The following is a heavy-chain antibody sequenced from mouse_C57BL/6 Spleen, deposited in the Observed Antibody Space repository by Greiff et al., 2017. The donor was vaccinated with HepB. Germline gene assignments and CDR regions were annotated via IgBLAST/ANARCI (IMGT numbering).Heavy chain of an antibody. Sequence: VQLQQSGPELVKPGASVKLSCKASGYTFTSYDINWVKQRPGQGLEWIGWIYPRDGSTKYNEKFKGKATLTVDTSSSTAYMELHSLTSEDSAVYFCANYYGSSYPWFAYWGQGTLVTVSA. V-gene: IGHV1-85*01. CDR3: ANYYGSSYPWFAY. D-gene: IGHD1-1*01. CDR2: IYPRDGST. J-gene: IGHJ3*01. CDR1: GYTFTSYD.